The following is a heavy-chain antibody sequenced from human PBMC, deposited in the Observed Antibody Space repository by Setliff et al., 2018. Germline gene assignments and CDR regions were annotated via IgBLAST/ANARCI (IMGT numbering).Heavy chain of an antibody. D-gene: IGHD3-10*01. CDR3: VIVGSGRGLSYYNMDV. CDR1: GGTFANDN. CDR2: IVTATNIA. V-gene: IGHV1-69*10. J-gene: IGHJ6*02. Sequence: SVKVSCKASGGTFANDNFDWVRQAPGQGFEWIGGIVTATNIANYAPKFQGRVTITADKSTSTAYMEVSGLISEDTAVYYCVIVGSGRGLSYYNMDVWGQGTTVTVSS.